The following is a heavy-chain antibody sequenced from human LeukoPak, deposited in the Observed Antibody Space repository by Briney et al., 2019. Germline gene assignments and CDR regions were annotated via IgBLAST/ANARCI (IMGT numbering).Heavy chain of an antibody. CDR1: GLTFSNAW. J-gene: IGHJ2*01. Sequence: PPGGSLRLSCAASGLTFSNAWMSWVRQAPGKGLEWVSYISSSGSTEYYADSVKGRFTISRDNAKNSLYLQMNTLRAEDTAVYYCARVMGRLVRTWYFDLWGRGTLVTVSS. CDR2: ISSSGSTE. V-gene: IGHV3-48*01. CDR3: ARVMGRLVRTWYFDL. D-gene: IGHD3-9*01.